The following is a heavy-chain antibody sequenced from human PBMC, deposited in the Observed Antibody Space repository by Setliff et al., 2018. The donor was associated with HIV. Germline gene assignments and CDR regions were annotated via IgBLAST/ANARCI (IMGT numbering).Heavy chain of an antibody. Sequence: PSETLSLTCTVSGGSISNNYYWGWIRQPPGKGLEWIGSIYDSENTYYNPSLKSRITISVDTSKNQFSLKLNSVTAADTAVYYCATIPAYYYGSGSYPGAFDIWGQGTMVT. CDR1: GGSISNNYY. V-gene: IGHV4-38-2*02. J-gene: IGHJ3*02. D-gene: IGHD3-10*01. CDR2: IYDSENT. CDR3: ATIPAYYYGSGSYPGAFDI.